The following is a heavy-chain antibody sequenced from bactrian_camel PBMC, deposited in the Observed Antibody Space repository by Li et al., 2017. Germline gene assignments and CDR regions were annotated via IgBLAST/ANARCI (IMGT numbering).Heavy chain of an antibody. V-gene: IGHV3S54*01. CDR1: GGPISGKC. CDR3: ASNADLQFPNHCSGDPNY. CDR2: IYFGGAGADRV. Sequence: HVQLVESGGGSVQAGGSLRLSCVVSGGPISGKCMAWFRQVGGKERVLVSVIYFGGAGADRVFHADSVKGRFTISRENTKNTVYLQMNNLKTEDTAVYYCASNADLQFPNHCSGDPNYWGQGTQVTVS. J-gene: IGHJ4*01. D-gene: IGHD2*01.